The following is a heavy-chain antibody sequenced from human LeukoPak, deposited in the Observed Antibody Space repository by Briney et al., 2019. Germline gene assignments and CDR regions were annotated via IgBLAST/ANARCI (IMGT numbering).Heavy chain of an antibody. D-gene: IGHD6-19*01. V-gene: IGHV3-21*01. J-gene: IGHJ5*02. CDR2: ISSSSSYI. CDR1: GFTFSSYS. CDR3: ARDRAVAGTGANWFDA. Sequence: PGGSLRLSCAASGFTFSSYSMNWVRQAPGKGLEWVSSISSSSSYIYYADSVKGRFTISRDNAKNSLYLQMNSLRAEDTAVYYCARDRAVAGTGANWFDAWGQGTLVTVSS.